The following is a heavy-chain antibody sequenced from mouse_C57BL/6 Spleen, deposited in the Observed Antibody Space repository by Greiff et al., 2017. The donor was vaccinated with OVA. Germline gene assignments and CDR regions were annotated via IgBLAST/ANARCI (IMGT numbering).Heavy chain of an antibody. CDR3: ARGVTTDDWYFDV. CDR1: GFTFSDYG. D-gene: IGHD2-12*01. CDR2: ISNLAYSI. Sequence: EVKLMESGGGLVQPGGSLKLSCAASGFTFSDYGMAWVRQAPRKGPEWVAFISNLAYSIYYADTVTGRFTISRENAKNTLYLEMSRLRSEDTAMYYRARGVTTDDWYFDVWGTGTTVTVSS. J-gene: IGHJ1*03. V-gene: IGHV5-15*01.